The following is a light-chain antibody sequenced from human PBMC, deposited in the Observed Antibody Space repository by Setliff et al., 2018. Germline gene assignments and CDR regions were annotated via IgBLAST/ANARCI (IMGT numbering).Light chain of an antibody. J-gene: IGLJ3*02. V-gene: IGLV1-44*01. CDR1: SSNIGTKT. Sequence: LTQPPSASGTPGQRVTISCSGSSSNIGTKTVNWYQQLPGVAPKLLIHRDSQRPSGVPDRFSGSKSGTSASLAISGLLSEDEADYYCAAWDDILKAVVFGGGTK. CDR3: AAWDDILKAVV. CDR2: RDS.